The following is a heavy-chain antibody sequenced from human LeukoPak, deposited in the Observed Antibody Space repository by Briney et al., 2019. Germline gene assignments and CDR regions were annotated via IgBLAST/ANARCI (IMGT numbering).Heavy chain of an antibody. CDR3: ARDLTDFGSGIFYDH. CDR1: GFTFSDYY. J-gene: IGHJ4*02. D-gene: IGHD3-10*01. CDR2: MSSSGDTI. Sequence: GRSLRLSCAASGFTFSDYYVSWIRQAPGKGLEWLSHMSSSGDTIYHADSVRGRFTISRDNAKKTLFLQMNSLRAEDTAVYYCARDLTDFGSGIFYDHWGQGALVTVS. V-gene: IGHV3-11*01.